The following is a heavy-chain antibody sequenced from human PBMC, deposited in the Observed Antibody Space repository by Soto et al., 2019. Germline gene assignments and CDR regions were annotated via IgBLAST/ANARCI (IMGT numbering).Heavy chain of an antibody. Sequence: QVQLVQSGAEVKKPGSSVRVSCKVSEGSFRNYGITWVRQSPGQGLEWMGGIMPVFGTAVYAQKFQGRVTTSADELPTTASLELRSLSSDDTAVYFCARARDYDLLTAREYALDVWGQGTTVTV. CDR2: IMPVFGTA. CDR3: ARARDYDLLTAREYALDV. V-gene: IGHV1-69*01. J-gene: IGHJ6*02. CDR1: EGSFRNYG. D-gene: IGHD3-9*01.